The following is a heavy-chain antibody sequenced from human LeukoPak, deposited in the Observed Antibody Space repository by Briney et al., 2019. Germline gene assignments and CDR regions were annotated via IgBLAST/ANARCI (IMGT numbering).Heavy chain of an antibody. CDR1: GGSISSYY. D-gene: IGHD1-26*01. CDR3: ARSGSYYGADFDY. Sequence: SETLSLTCTVSGGSISSYYWSWIRQPPGKGLEWIGYIYYSGSTNYNPSLKSRVTISVDTSKNQFSLKLSSVTAADTAVYYCARSGSYYGADFDYWGQGTLVTVSS. J-gene: IGHJ4*02. CDR2: IYYSGST. V-gene: IGHV4-59*01.